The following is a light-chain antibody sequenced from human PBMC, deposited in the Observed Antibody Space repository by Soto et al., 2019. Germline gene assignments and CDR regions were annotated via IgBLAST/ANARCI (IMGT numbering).Light chain of an antibody. V-gene: IGKV4-1*01. CDR3: QQYYSSPPA. J-gene: IGKJ1*01. CDR1: QSVLYSSNNKNY. CDR2: WAS. Sequence: DIVMTQSPDSLAVSLGERATINCKSSQSVLYSSNNKNYLAWYQQKPGQPPKLLINWASTRESGVPDRFSGSGPGTDFTLTISSLQAEDVAVYYCQQYYSSPPAFGQGTKVEIK.